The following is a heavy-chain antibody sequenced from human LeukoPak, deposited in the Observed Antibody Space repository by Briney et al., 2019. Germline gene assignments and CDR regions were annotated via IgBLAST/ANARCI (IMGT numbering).Heavy chain of an antibody. CDR3: ARDAGKGFDY. V-gene: IGHV3-7*01. Sequence: GGSLRLSCVASGFTFSRYWMTWVRQAPGKGLEWVSNIKDDGRQKYYVDSVRGRFTISKDNTKNSVFLEMNNLRVGDTAVYYCARDAGKGFDYWGQGALVTVSS. CDR1: GFTFSRYW. J-gene: IGHJ4*02. CDR2: IKDDGRQK.